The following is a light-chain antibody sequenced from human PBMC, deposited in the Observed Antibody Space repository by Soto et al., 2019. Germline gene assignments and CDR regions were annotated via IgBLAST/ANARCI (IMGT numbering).Light chain of an antibody. CDR2: GAS. V-gene: IGKV3-20*01. J-gene: IGKJ1*01. Sequence: DIVLTQSPGTLSLSPGERATLSCRASQSVSSYLAWYQQKPGQAPRLLIYGASSRATGIPDRFSGGGSGTDFTLTISRLEPEDFAVYYCQQYGSSSRTVGQGTKVEVK. CDR3: QQYGSSSRT. CDR1: QSVSSY.